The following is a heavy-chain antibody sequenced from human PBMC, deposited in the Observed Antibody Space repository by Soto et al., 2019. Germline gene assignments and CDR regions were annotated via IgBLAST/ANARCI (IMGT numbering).Heavy chain of an antibody. J-gene: IGHJ4*02. CDR3: AKRGAGHYFDY. Sequence: GGSLRLSCAASGFTFDDYGMSWVRQAPGKGLEWVSGINWNGGSTGYADSVKGRFTISRDNAKNSLYLQMNSLRAEDTAVYYCAKRGAGHYFDYWGQGTLVTVSS. V-gene: IGHV3-20*04. D-gene: IGHD6-19*01. CDR1: GFTFDDYG. CDR2: INWNGGST.